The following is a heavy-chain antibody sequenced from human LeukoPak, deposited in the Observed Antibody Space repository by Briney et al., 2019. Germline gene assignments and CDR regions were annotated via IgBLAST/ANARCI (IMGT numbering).Heavy chain of an antibody. D-gene: IGHD6-6*01. CDR3: AKDVSSSSAAGYFQH. CDR2: ISGSGGST. V-gene: IGHV3-23*01. J-gene: IGHJ1*01. Sequence: GGSLRLSCAASGFTFSSYAMSWVRQAPGKGLEWVSAISGSGGSTYYADSVKGRFTISRDNSKNTLYLQMNSLRAEDTAVYYCAKDVSSSSAAGYFQHWGQGTLVTVSS. CDR1: GFTFSSYA.